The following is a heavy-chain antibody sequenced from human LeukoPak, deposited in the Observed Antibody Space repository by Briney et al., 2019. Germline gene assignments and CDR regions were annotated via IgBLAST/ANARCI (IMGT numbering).Heavy chain of an antibody. D-gene: IGHD6-13*01. J-gene: IGHJ6*02. V-gene: IGHV4-61*05. CDR2: IYYSGST. Sequence: SETLSLTCPVSGGSISSSSYYWGWIRQPPGKGLEWIGYIYYSGSTNYNPSLKSRVTISVDTSKNQFSLKLSSVTAADTAVYYCASGRQQLAHYGMDVWGQGTTVTVSS. CDR1: GGSISSSSYY. CDR3: ASGRQQLAHYGMDV.